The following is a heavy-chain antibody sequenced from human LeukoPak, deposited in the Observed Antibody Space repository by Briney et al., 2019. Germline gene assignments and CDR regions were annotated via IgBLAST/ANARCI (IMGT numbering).Heavy chain of an antibody. V-gene: IGHV1-2*02. J-gene: IGHJ3*01. CDR3: ARLYSSGLPGVFDV. CDR2: INPKSGGT. Sequence: ASVKVSCKACGYTFSDYYVHWVRQAPGQGLEWMGWINPKSGGTKLIQTFWGRVTLTRDTSTRTASMGLCRLRDDDTAVYYSARLYSSGLPGVFDVWGQGTMVTVSS. CDR1: GYTFSDYY. D-gene: IGHD3-10*01.